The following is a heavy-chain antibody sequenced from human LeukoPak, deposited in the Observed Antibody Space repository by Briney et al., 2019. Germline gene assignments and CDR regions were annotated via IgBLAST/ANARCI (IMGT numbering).Heavy chain of an antibody. V-gene: IGHV3-49*04. Sequence: PGGSLRLSCAASGFTFSIYWVHWVCQAPGKGLEWVGFIRSKAYGGTTEYAASVKGRFTISRDDSKSIAYLQMNSLKTEDTAVYYCTSELTGGSERPEDYWGQGTLVTVSS. J-gene: IGHJ4*02. CDR3: TSELTGGSERPEDY. CDR1: GFTFSIYW. D-gene: IGHD1-1*01. CDR2: IRSKAYGGTT.